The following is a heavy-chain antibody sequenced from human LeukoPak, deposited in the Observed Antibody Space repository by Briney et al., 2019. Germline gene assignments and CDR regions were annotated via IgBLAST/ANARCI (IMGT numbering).Heavy chain of an antibody. CDR2: IYYSGST. CDR3: AREGVATTLDY. J-gene: IGHJ4*02. V-gene: IGHV4-59*01. CDR1: GGSISSYY. Sequence: PSETLSLTCTVSGGSISSYYWSWIRQPPGKGLEWIGYIYYSGSTNYNPSLKSRVTISVDTSKNQFSLKLSSVTAADTAVYYCAREGVATTLDYWGQGTLVTVSS. D-gene: IGHD5-12*01.